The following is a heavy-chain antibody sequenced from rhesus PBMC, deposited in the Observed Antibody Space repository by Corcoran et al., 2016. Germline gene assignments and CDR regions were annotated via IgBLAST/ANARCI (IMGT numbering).Heavy chain of an antibody. D-gene: IGHD5-12*01. J-gene: IGHJ1*01. Sequence: QLQLQESGPGLVRPSETLSLSCAVSGGSISSYYWNWIRQPPGTGLEWIGGIFGGRGTPDSTPHLKTRYTISPAPTRHMFSLKWYSGPAADTAVYSCAKSKGHTYSPGPLHFWGKGALFTVPA. CDR2: IFGGRGTP. CDR3: AKSKGHTYSPGPLHF. V-gene: IGHV4-173*01. CDR1: GGSISSYY.